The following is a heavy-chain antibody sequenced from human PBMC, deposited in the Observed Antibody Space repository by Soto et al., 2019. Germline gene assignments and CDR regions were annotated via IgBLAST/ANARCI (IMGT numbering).Heavy chain of an antibody. Sequence: PGGSLRLSCAASGFTFSSYSMNWVRQAPGKGLEWVSYISSSSSTIYYADSVKGRFTISRDNAKNSLYLQMNSLRDEDTAVYYFARGDSIAVAGIGYYFDYWGQGTLVTVSS. CDR2: ISSSSSTI. CDR1: GFTFSSYS. CDR3: ARGDSIAVAGIGYYFDY. J-gene: IGHJ4*02. V-gene: IGHV3-48*02. D-gene: IGHD6-19*01.